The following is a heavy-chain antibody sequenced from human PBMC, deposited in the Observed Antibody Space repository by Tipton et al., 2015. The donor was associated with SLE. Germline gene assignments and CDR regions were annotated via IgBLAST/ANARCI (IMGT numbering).Heavy chain of an antibody. CDR1: GASISTYS. Sequence: TLSLTCTVSGASISTYSWSWLRQAPGKGLEWIGYIYYSGSTRYNPSLKSRVTISLDTSKNHFSLKLSSVTAADTAIYYCARQLGWGDPFAFDYWDQGTLVTVSS. CDR2: IYYSGST. J-gene: IGHJ4*02. CDR3: ARQLGWGDPFAFDY. V-gene: IGHV4-59*08. D-gene: IGHD2-21*02.